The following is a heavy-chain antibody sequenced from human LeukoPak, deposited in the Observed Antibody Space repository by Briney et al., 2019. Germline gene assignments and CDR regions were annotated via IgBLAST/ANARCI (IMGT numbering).Heavy chain of an antibody. CDR3: GRDAGLSSGTYDAFDV. CDR1: GFTFSSYA. V-gene: IGHV3-23*01. CDR2: ISGSDGST. J-gene: IGHJ3*01. Sequence: HPGGSLRLSCAASGFTFSSYAMSWVRQAPGKGLEWVSGISGSDGSTNYADSVKGRFTISRENSKNTLYLQMNSLRAEDTALYYCGRDAGLSSGTYDAFDVWGQGTMVTVSS. D-gene: IGHD1-26*01.